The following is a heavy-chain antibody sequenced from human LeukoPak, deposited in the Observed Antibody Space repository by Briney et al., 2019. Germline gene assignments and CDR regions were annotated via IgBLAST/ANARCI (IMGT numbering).Heavy chain of an antibody. CDR2: ISSSSSSYI. D-gene: IGHD3-3*01. V-gene: IGHV3-21*01. CDR3: ARHRASGYSSYYYYGMDV. Sequence: GGSLRLSCAASGFTFSSYSMNWVRQAPGKGLEWVSSISSSSSSYIYYADSVKGRFTISRDNAKNSLYLQMNSLRAEDTAVYYCARHRASGYSSYYYYGMDVWGQGTTVTVSS. J-gene: IGHJ6*02. CDR1: GFTFSSYS.